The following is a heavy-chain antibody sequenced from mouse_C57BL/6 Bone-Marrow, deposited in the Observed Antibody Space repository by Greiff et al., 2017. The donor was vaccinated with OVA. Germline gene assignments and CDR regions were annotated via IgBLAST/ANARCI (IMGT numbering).Heavy chain of an antibody. CDR1: GYTFTSYG. CDR2: IYPRSGNT. V-gene: IGHV1-81*01. Sequence: KQSCKASGYTFTSYGISWVKQRTGQGLEWIGEIYPRSGNTYYNEKFKGKATLTADKSSSTAYMELRSLTSEDSAVYFCARYLLWFYAMDYWGQGTSVTVSS. J-gene: IGHJ4*01. CDR3: ARYLLWFYAMDY. D-gene: IGHD2-9*01.